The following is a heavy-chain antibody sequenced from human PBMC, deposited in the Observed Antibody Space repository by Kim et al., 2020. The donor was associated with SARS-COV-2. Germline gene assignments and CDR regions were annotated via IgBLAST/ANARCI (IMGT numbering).Heavy chain of an antibody. V-gene: IGHV3-23*01. CDR2: VNGGDGDK. D-gene: IGHD3-10*01. CDR1: GFTFSSHS. Sequence: GGSLRLSCAASGFTFSSHSMSWVRQAPGKGLEWVSNVNGGDGDKYYADSVKGRFTISRDDSKDTLYLQMNSLEADDTAIYYCAKHRAGSCGGQIDFWGQGTLVPVSS. CDR3: AKHRAGSCGGQIDF. J-gene: IGHJ4*02.